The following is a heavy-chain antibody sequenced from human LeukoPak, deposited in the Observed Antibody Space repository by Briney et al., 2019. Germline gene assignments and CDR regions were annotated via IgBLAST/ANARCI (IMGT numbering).Heavy chain of an antibody. CDR2: ISTYNGDT. V-gene: IGHV1-18*01. CDR3: ARVHSYCSSTSCLDY. D-gene: IGHD2-2*01. J-gene: IGHJ4*02. CDR1: GYTFTSYG. Sequence: ASVKVSCKASGYTFTSYGISWVRQAPGQGLEWMGWISTYNGDTNYAQKFQGRVTMTTDTSTSTGYMELRSLRSDDTAVYYCARVHSYCSSTSCLDYWGQGTLVTVSS.